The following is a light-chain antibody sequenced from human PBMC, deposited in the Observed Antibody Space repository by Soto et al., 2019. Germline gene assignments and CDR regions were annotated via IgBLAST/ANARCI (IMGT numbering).Light chain of an antibody. CDR2: GAS. V-gene: IGKV3-20*01. CDR1: QSVSSSF. CDR3: QQYGSSPRT. J-gene: IGKJ1*01. Sequence: EIVLTQSPGTLSLSPGERATLSCRASQSVSSSFLAWYQQKPGQAPRLLIYGASSRATGIPYRFSGSGSGTDFTLTSSRLEPEDFAVYYCQQYGSSPRTFGQGTKVEIK.